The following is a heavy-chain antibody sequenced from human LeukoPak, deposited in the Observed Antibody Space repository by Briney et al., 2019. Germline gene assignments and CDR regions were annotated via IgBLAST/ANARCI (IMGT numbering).Heavy chain of an antibody. V-gene: IGHV3-30*02. CDR3: AKEGTSYCTNGVCHVDY. Sequence: GGSLRLSCAASGFTFSNAWMSWVRQAPGKGLEWVAVIWNGGSNKYYADSVRGRFTISRDNSKNTLYLQMNGLRDEDTAVYYCAKEGTSYCTNGVCHVDYWGQGTLVTVSS. D-gene: IGHD2-8*01. CDR1: GFTFSNAW. J-gene: IGHJ4*02. CDR2: IWNGGSNK.